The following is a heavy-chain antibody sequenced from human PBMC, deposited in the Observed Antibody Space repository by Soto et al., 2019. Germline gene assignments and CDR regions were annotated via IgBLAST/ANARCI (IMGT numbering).Heavy chain of an antibody. CDR1: GGSISSYY. CDR2: ISYSGST. D-gene: IGHD4-17*01. CDR3: ARADDYKSSTFDY. V-gene: IGHV4-59*01. Sequence: PSETLSLTCTVSGGSISSYYWSWIRQSPGKGLEWIGYISYSGSTNYDPSLKSRVTMSVDTSRNQFSLKLSSVTAADTAVYYCARADDYKSSTFDYWGRGTLVTVSS. J-gene: IGHJ4*02.